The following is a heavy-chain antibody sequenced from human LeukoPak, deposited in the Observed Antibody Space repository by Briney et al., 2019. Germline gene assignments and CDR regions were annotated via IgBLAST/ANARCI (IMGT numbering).Heavy chain of an antibody. V-gene: IGHV4-59*08. D-gene: IGHD5-12*01. Sequence: PSETLSLTCTVSGGFISSYSWSWIRQPPGKGLEWIGSIYYSGSTNYNPSLKSRVTMSVDTSKNQFSLKLSSVTAADTAVYYCARHGGESIVAMILHAFDIWGQGTMVTVSS. CDR2: IYYSGST. CDR1: GGFISSYS. CDR3: ARHGGESIVAMILHAFDI. J-gene: IGHJ3*02.